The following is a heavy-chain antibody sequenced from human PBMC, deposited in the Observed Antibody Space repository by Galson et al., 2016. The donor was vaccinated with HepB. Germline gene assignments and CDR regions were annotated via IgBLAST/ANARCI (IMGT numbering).Heavy chain of an antibody. CDR1: RCRGNNYP. CDR3: ASDPSLGSNWYNYLDH. V-gene: IGHV3-48*01. CDR2: PRASSPNI. Sequence: SLRLSYEAARCRGNNYPLKGVRQAPLTALDWISNPRASSPNIHYADSLMGRFTVSQDNDKHSLYMQMNSLRAGDTAVYYCASDPSLGSNWYNYLDHWGQGARVTVSS. D-gene: IGHD6-13*01. J-gene: IGHJ4*02.